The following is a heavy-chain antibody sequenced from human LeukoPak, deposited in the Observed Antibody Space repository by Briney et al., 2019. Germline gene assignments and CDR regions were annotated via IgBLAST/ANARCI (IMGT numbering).Heavy chain of an antibody. CDR1: GFTFSSYG. Sequence: PGRSLRLSCAASGFTFSSYGMHWVRQAPGKGLEWVAVIWYEGSNKYYADSVKGRFTISRDNSKNTLYLQMNSLRAEDTAVYYCAREFLAGKGYYYYYYMDVWGKGTTVTVSS. CDR3: AREFLAGKGYYYYYYMDV. V-gene: IGHV3-33*01. J-gene: IGHJ6*03. CDR2: IWYEGSNK. D-gene: IGHD6-19*01.